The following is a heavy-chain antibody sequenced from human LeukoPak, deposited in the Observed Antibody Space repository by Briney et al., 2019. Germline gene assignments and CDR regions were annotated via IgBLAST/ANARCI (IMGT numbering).Heavy chain of an antibody. CDR2: IMPIFGAT. CDR3: ARVATVGSLDN. Sequence: SVKVSCKASGYSFSTHGIRWVRQAPGQGLEWMGGIMPIFGATNYAQKFQGRLTITTDRSTSTAYMELNNLSSEDMALYYCARVATVGSLDNWGQGTLVTVSS. V-gene: IGHV1-69*05. J-gene: IGHJ4*02. D-gene: IGHD4-23*01. CDR1: GYSFSTHG.